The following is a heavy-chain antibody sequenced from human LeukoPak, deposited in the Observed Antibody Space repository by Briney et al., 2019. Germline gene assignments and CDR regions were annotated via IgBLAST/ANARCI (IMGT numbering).Heavy chain of an antibody. Sequence: SETLSLTCTVSGGSISSSSYYWGWIRQPPGKGLEWIGSIYYSGSTFYNPSLRSRLTISVDTSQNQFSLKLNSVTAADTAVYYCARLLKASAAGVFWGQGTLVTVSS. CDR1: GGSISSSSYY. D-gene: IGHD6-13*01. V-gene: IGHV4-39*01. CDR3: ARLLKASAAGVF. CDR2: IYYSGST. J-gene: IGHJ4*02.